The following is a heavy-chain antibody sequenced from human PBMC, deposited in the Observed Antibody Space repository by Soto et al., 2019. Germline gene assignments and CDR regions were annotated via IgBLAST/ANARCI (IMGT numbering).Heavy chain of an antibody. CDR2: IYYDGSNK. Sequence: VVSRILACSSSVFTFVRYFIEWVRQAPGNWLEWVAIIYYDGSNKYYSDSVKGRFTISRDNSKNTLYLQMNSLRAEDTGVYYCAKNLYLFASTAYHLNASWGQGPMAPVSS. V-gene: IGHV3-33*06. CDR1: VFTFVRYF. J-gene: IGHJ4*02. D-gene: IGHD3-16*01. CDR3: AKNLYLFASTAYHLNAS.